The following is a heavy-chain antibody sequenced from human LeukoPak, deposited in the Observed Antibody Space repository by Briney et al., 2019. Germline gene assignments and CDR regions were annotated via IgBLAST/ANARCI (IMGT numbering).Heavy chain of an antibody. CDR1: GDSISSGTYS. D-gene: IGHD6-13*01. V-gene: IGHV4-30-2*03. CDR3: ARGYSSSWYFNWFDP. Sequence: SETLSLTCAVSGDSISSGTYSWSWIRQPPGKGLERIGSIYHSGTTYYNPSLKSRVTISVDTSKNQFSLKLTSVTAADTAVYYCARGYSSSWYFNWFDPWGQGTLVTVSS. J-gene: IGHJ5*02. CDR2: IYHSGTT.